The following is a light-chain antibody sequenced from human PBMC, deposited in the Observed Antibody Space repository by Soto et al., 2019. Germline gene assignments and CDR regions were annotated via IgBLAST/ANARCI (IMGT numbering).Light chain of an antibody. Sequence: QSVVTQPDSGSGSPGQSVTISCSGSDIGNYNLVSWYQHLPGRAPKLLIFEVTMRPSGISDRFSGSKSASTASLTISGLQAEDEGDYYCASYAGSRTYVFGSGTKVTVL. CDR2: EVT. V-gene: IGLV2-23*02. J-gene: IGLJ6*01. CDR1: SDIGNYNL. CDR3: ASYAGSRTYV.